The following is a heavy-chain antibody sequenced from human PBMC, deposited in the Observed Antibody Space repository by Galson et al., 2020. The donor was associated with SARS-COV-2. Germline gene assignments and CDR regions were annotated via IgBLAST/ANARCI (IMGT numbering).Heavy chain of an antibody. V-gene: IGHV3-21*01. Sequence: GGSLRLSCAASAFTFNSYSMNSVRHPPGKGLEWVSSISTSSSYIYYADSVKGRFTISRDNAKNSLYLQMNSLRAEDTAVYYCARLYSYGGTGTADYYYYGMDVWGQGTTVTVSS. CDR3: ARLYSYGGTGTADYYYYGMDV. CDR2: ISTSSSYI. J-gene: IGHJ6*02. CDR1: AFTFNSYS. D-gene: IGHD5-18*01.